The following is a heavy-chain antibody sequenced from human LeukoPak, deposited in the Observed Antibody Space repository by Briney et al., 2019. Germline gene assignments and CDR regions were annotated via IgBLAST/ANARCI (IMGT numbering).Heavy chain of an antibody. Sequence: ASVKVSCKASGYTFTGHYMHWVRQAPGQGLEWMGWIKPNSGGTSHAQKFQGRVTMTRDTSISTAYMELRRLTSDDTAVYYCARGGSGSGWLYYFDYWGQGTLVTVSS. V-gene: IGHV1-2*02. D-gene: IGHD6-19*01. J-gene: IGHJ4*02. CDR1: GYTFTGHY. CDR3: ARGGSGSGWLYYFDY. CDR2: IKPNSGGT.